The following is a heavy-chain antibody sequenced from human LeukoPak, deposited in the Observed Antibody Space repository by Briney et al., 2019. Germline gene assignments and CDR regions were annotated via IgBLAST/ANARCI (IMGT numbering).Heavy chain of an antibody. J-gene: IGHJ3*02. CDR2: ISGSGGGT. Sequence: AGSLPLSCAASGFTFSSYAMDWVRQAPGKGLEWVSVISGSGGGTYYADSVKGRFTISRGNSKNTLYLQMNSLRVEDTAVYYCAKVVAAGAKAFDIWGQGTLVTVSS. V-gene: IGHV3-23*01. CDR3: AKVVAAGAKAFDI. CDR1: GFTFSSYA. D-gene: IGHD6-13*01.